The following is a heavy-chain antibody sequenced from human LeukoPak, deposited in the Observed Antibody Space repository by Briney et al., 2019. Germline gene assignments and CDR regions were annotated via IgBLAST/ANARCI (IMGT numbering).Heavy chain of an antibody. Sequence: GGSLRLSCAASGFTFSSYWMSWVRQAPGKGLEWVANIKQDGSEKYYVDSVKGRFTISRDNAKNSLYLQMNSLRAEDTAVYYCARASSSWSNYFDYWGQGTLVTVSS. V-gene: IGHV3-7*01. J-gene: IGHJ4*02. CDR3: ARASSSWSNYFDY. CDR1: GFTFSSYW. D-gene: IGHD6-13*01. CDR2: IKQDGSEK.